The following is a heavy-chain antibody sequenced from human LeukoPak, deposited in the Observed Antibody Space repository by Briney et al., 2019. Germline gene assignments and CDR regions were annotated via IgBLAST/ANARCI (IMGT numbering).Heavy chain of an antibody. Sequence: SETLSLTCTVSGGSISSGDRYWSWIRQSPGKGLEWIGYIYSTGNTYYNPSLKSRVIISVDTTKNQFSLELNSVTAADTAVYYCARDSYSYGYGGFDYWGQGILVTVSS. CDR2: IYSTGNT. CDR1: GGSISSGDRY. J-gene: IGHJ4*02. V-gene: IGHV4-30-4*01. CDR3: ARDSYSYGYGGFDY. D-gene: IGHD5-18*01.